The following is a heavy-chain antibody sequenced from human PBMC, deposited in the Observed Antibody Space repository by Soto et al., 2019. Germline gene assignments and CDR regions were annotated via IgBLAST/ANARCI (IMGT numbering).Heavy chain of an antibody. CDR1: GDSVSSNSAA. D-gene: IGHD1-26*01. CDR2: TYYRSKWFN. V-gene: IGHV6-1*01. CDR3: ARSGIVGALDY. J-gene: IGHJ4*02. Sequence: SQTLSLTCAISGDSVSSNSAAWSWIRQSPSRGLEWLGRTYYRSKWFNHYAVSMQGRITINSDTSKNQFSLQLNSVTSEDTAVYYCARSGIVGALDYWGQGTLVTVSS.